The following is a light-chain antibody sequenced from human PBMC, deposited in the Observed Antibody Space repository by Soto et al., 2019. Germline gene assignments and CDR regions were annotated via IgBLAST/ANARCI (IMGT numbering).Light chain of an antibody. J-gene: IGLJ2*01. CDR2: DVN. CDR3: SSYTGTSTFV. V-gene: IGLV2-14*01. CDR1: SSDVGGYDY. Sequence: QSVLTQPASVSGSPGQSITISCTGTSSDVGGYDYVSWYQQLPGKAPKLMIYDVNNRPSGVSNRFSGSKSGNTASLTISGLKAEDEADYYCSSYTGTSTFVFGGGTKLTVL.